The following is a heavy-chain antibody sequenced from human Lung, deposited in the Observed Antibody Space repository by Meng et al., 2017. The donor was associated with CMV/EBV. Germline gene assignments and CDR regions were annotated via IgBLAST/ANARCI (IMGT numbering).Heavy chain of an antibody. CDR2: ISFDGSNK. CDR1: GFKFSNYP. D-gene: IGHD6-13*01. J-gene: IGHJ6*02. CDR3: ARDLKAAVTSYYYHYGLDV. Sequence: GGSLRLXCAASGFKFSNYPVHWVRQAPGKGLEWVAVISFDGSNKFYAESVKGRFTISRDNSKNTLYLQMNSLRAEDTALYYCARDLKAAVTSYYYHYGLDVWGQGTTVXVSS. V-gene: IGHV3-30-3*01.